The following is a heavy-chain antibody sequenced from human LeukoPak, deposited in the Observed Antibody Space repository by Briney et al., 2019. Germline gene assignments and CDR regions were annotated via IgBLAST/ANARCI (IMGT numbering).Heavy chain of an antibody. J-gene: IGHJ4*02. CDR3: ARVVVNGDYAFDY. Sequence: PSETLSLTCTVSGGSISSYYWSWIRQPPGKGLEWIGYIYYSGSTNYNPSLKSRVTISVDTSKNQFSLKLSSVTAADTAVYYCARVVVNGDYAFDYWGQGTLVTVSS. CDR1: GGSISSYY. D-gene: IGHD4-17*01. V-gene: IGHV4-59*01. CDR2: IYYSGST.